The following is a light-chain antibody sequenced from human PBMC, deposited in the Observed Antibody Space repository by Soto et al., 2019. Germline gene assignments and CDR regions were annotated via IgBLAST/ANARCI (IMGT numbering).Light chain of an antibody. CDR3: ATWDDSLSGRV. J-gene: IGLJ3*02. V-gene: IGLV1-47*01. CDR1: SSNIGSNG. CDR2: TNN. Sequence: QSVLTQPPSASGTPGQRVTISCSGSSSNIGSNGVYWYQQRPGTAPKVLIYTNNQRPSGVPGRFSGSKSGTSASLAISGLRSEDEADYYCATWDDSLSGRVFGGGTKVTVL.